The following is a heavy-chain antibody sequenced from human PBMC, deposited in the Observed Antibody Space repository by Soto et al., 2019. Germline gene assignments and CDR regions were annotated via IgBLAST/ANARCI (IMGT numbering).Heavy chain of an antibody. CDR1: GFTFSSYW. Sequence: GGSLRLSCAASGFTFSSYWMSWVRQAPGKGLEWVANIKQDGSEKYYVDSVKGRFTISRDNAKNSLYLQMNSLRAEDTAVYYYARSHYYFWSGYYIPYYYGMDVWGQGTTVTVSS. D-gene: IGHD3-3*01. CDR3: ARSHYYFWSGYYIPYYYGMDV. J-gene: IGHJ6*02. V-gene: IGHV3-7*01. CDR2: IKQDGSEK.